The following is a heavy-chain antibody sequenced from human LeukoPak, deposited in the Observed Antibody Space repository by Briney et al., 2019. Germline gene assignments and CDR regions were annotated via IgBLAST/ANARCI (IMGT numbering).Heavy chain of an antibody. CDR3: ARRGPIVVVITTRKPYFDY. V-gene: IGHV4-39*07. CDR1: GGSISSSSYY. J-gene: IGHJ4*02. D-gene: IGHD3-22*01. CDR2: INHSGST. Sequence: PSETLSLTCTVSGGSISSSSYYWGWIRQPPGKGLEWIGEINHSGSTNYNPSLKSRVTISVDTSKNQFSLKLSSVTAADTAVYYCARRGPIVVVITTRKPYFDYWGQGTLVTVSS.